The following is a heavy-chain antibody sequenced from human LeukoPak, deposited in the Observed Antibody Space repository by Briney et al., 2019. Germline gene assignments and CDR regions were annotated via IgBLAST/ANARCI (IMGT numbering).Heavy chain of an antibody. D-gene: IGHD2-21*02. CDR1: GVTLTIYA. Sequence: SVNVSCTASGVTLTIYAISWVRQAPGQGLEWMGRIIPIFGIANYAQNFQGRVTITSDKSTSTAYMELSSLRSEDTAVYYCARRYCGGDCYSPDYGMDVWGQGTTVTVSS. CDR2: IIPIFGIA. CDR3: ARRYCGGDCYSPDYGMDV. V-gene: IGHV1-69*04. J-gene: IGHJ6*02.